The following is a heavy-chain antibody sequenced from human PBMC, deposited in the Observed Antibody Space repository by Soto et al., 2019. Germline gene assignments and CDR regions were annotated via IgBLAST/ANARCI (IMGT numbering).Heavy chain of an antibody. CDR2: MYYSGGA. V-gene: IGHV4-39*01. D-gene: IGHD2-15*01. J-gene: IGHJ5*01. Sequence: SETLSLTCAVSGVSIHNSHSFWGWIRQPPGKGLEFIGSMYYSGGANYNPSLKSRVTISLDTSKNQFSLTLNSVTAADTAIYYCRRVVEAATRHTDFDSWRQRTLVTVSS. CDR3: RRVVEAATRHTDFDS. CDR1: GVSIHNSHSF.